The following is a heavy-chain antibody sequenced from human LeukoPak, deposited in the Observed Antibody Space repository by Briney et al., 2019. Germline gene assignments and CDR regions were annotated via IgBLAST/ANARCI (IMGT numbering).Heavy chain of an antibody. V-gene: IGHV1-46*01. J-gene: IGHJ4*02. CDR3: ASEFPHRLELAYFDY. Sequence: ASVKVSCKASGYTFTSYYMHWVRQAPGQGLEWMGIINPSGGSTSYAQKFRGRVTMTRDTSTSTVYMELSSLRSEDTAVYYCASEFPHRLELAYFDYWGQGTLVTVSS. CDR1: GYTFTSYY. CDR2: INPSGGST. D-gene: IGHD1-7*01.